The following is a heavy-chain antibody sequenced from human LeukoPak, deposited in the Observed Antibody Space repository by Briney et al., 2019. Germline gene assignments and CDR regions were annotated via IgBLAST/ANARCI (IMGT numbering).Heavy chain of an antibody. Sequence: GGSLRLSCAASGFTVSSNYMSWVRQAPGKGLEWVSVIYSGGSTYYADSVKGRFTISRDNSKNTLYLQMNSLRAEDTAVYYCARDALFGNYGSGSHWGQGTLVTVSS. CDR3: ARDALFGNYGSGSH. CDR1: GFTVSSNY. J-gene: IGHJ4*02. CDR2: IYSGGST. D-gene: IGHD3-10*01. V-gene: IGHV3-66*01.